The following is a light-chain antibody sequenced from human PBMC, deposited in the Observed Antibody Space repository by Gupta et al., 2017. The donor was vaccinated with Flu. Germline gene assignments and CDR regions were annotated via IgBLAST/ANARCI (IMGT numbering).Light chain of an antibody. CDR3: QQSDSNPWT. J-gene: IGKJ1*01. CDR1: QSISSY. CDR2: AAS. Sequence: DIQMTQSPSSLSASVGDRVTITCRASQSISSYLNWYQQKPGKAPKLLIYAASRVQSGVPSRFSGSGSGTDFTLTISRLQPEDFATYYCQQSDSNPWTFGQGTKVEIK. V-gene: IGKV1-39*01.